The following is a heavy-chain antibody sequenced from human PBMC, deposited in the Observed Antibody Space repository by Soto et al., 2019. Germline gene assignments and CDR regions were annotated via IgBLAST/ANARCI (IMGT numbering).Heavy chain of an antibody. J-gene: IGHJ4*02. V-gene: IGHV4-30-4*01. CDR2: IHYSGST. Sequence: QVQLQETGPGLVKPSQTLSLTCTVSGGSISSGDYYWNWIRQPPGKSLGYIGYIHYSGSTYYNASLKGKATISVDTSSSQYSLRLSSVTAADTPVYYCVRTSLRLWSLGYWGQGTLVTVSS. CDR3: VRTSLRLWSLGY. CDR1: GGSISSGDYY. D-gene: IGHD5-18*01.